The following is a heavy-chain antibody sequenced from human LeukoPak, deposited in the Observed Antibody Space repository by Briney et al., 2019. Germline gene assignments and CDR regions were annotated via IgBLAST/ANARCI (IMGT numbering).Heavy chain of an antibody. D-gene: IGHD6-19*01. CDR1: GYSFTNYW. J-gene: IGHJ4*02. Sequence: GESLKISCKGSGYSFTNYWIGWVRQMPRKGLEWMGIIYPGDSDTRYSPSFQGQVTISADKSISTAYVQWSSLKASDTAIYYCARVSYSSGWYGSYWGQGTLVTVSS. CDR2: IYPGDSDT. CDR3: ARVSYSSGWYGSY. V-gene: IGHV5-51*01.